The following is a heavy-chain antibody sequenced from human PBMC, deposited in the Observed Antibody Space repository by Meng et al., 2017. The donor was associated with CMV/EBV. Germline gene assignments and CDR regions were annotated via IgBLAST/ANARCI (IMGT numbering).Heavy chain of an antibody. J-gene: IGHJ5*02. CDR2: INPNSGGT. Sequence: ASVKVSCKASGYTFTGYYMLWVRQAPGQGLEWMGWINPNSGGTNYAQKFQGRVTMTRDTSISTAYMELSRLRSDDTAVYYCARDLCGGDCDWFDPWGQGTLVTVSS. CDR3: ARDLCGGDCDWFDP. D-gene: IGHD2-21*01. V-gene: IGHV1-2*02. CDR1: GYTFTGYY.